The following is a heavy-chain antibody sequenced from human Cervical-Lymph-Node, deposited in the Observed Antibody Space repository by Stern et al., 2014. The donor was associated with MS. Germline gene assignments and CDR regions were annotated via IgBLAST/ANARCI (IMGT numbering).Heavy chain of an antibody. V-gene: IGHV5-51*01. J-gene: IGHJ4*02. D-gene: IGHD4-17*01. CDR1: GYTFTSYW. CDR3: ARQLSGEALDN. Sequence: VQLVEPGAEAKKPGESLKIYCKGSGYTFTSYWTAWVRQTPGEGLEGMGIISPVDSDTRYSPSFEGQVTFSVDKSVGTAYVQWTSLKASDTAMYYCARQLSGEALDNWGQGTLVSVSS. CDR2: ISPVDSDT.